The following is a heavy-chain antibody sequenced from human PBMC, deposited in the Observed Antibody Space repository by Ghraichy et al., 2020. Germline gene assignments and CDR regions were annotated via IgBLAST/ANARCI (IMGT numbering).Heavy chain of an antibody. J-gene: IGHJ4*02. D-gene: IGHD3-10*01. CDR1: GYTFTSYG. V-gene: IGHV1-18*04. CDR2: ISANKAKT. CDR3: ARYKTGSGSYYTPNFDY. Sequence: ASVKVSCKTSGYTFTSYGISWVRQAPGQGLEWMGWISANKAKTNYAQKLQGRVTMTTDTSTSTAYMELRSLRSDDTAVYYCARYKTGSGSYYTPNFDYWGQGTVVTVSS.